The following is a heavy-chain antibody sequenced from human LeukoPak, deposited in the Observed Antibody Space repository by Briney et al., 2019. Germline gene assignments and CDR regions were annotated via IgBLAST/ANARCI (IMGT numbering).Heavy chain of an antibody. V-gene: IGHV3-9*01. J-gene: IGHJ3*02. CDR2: ISWNSGSI. Sequence: PGRSLRLSCAASGFTFDDYAMHWVRQAPGKGLEWVSGISWNSGSIGYADSVKGRFTISRDNAKNSLYLQMNSLRAEDTALYYCAKDLTGYSSGPDAFDIWGQGAMVTVSS. CDR3: AKDLTGYSSGPDAFDI. D-gene: IGHD6-19*01. CDR1: GFTFDDYA.